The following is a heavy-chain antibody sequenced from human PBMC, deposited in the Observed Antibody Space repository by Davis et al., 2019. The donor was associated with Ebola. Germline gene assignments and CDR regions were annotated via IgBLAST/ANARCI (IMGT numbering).Heavy chain of an antibody. V-gene: IGHV4-39*01. CDR1: GGSISTSSFY. D-gene: IGHD3-16*01. CDR3: ARLGGPATNFDH. CDR2: IYYNGFT. J-gene: IGHJ4*02. Sequence: GSLRLSCTVSGGSISTSSFYWAWIRQSPGKGLEWIGSIYYNGFTYYNPSLKSRVTISVDTSKNQFSVNLRSVTATDTATYYCARLGGPATNFDHWGQGTLVTVSS.